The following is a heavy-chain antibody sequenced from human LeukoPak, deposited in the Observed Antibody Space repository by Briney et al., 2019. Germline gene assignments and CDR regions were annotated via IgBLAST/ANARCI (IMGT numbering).Heavy chain of an antibody. CDR1: GGSISSGAYC. V-gene: IGHV4-31*03. D-gene: IGHD3-3*01. CDR3: ASGPYYDFWSGYPYMDV. CDR2: MYYDGST. J-gene: IGHJ6*03. Sequence: SETLSLTCTVSGGSISSGAYCWSWIRQRPGKGLEWIGYMYYDGSTYSNPSLKSRLTISVDTSKNEFSLKLSSVTAADTAVYYCASGPYYDFWSGYPYMDVWGKGTTVTVSS.